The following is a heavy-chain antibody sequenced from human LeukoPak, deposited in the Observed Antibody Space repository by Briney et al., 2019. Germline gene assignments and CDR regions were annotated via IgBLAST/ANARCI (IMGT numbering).Heavy chain of an antibody. Sequence: SETLSLTCIVSGGSINSYYRSWIRQPPGKGLEWVGYIYSSGSTNSNPSLKSRVTISVDTSKNQFSLKLSSVTAADTAVYYCVRGPPYSSSPRWAVDYWGRGTLVTVSS. D-gene: IGHD6-6*01. CDR3: VRGPPYSSSPRWAVDY. CDR1: GGSINSYY. J-gene: IGHJ4*02. CDR2: IYSSGST. V-gene: IGHV4-59*01.